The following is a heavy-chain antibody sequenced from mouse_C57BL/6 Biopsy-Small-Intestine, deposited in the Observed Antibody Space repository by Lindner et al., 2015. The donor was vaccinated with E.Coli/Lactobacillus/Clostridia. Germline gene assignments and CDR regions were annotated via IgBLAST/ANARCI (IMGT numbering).Heavy chain of an antibody. Sequence: VQLQESGPELVKPGASVKISCKASGYAFSSSWMNWVKQRPGKGLEWIGRIYPGDGDTNYNGKFKGKATLTADKSSSTAYMQLSSLTSEDSAVYFCASPAYYSYYSYDGAASDYWGQGTTLTVSS. CDR3: ASPAYYSYYSYDGAASDY. CDR2: IYPGDGDT. D-gene: IGHD2-12*01. V-gene: IGHV1-82*01. J-gene: IGHJ2*01. CDR1: GYAFSSSW.